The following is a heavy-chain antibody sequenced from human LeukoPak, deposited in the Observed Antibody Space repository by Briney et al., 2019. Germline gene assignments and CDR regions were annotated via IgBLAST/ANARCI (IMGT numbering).Heavy chain of an antibody. V-gene: IGHV3-30-3*01. CDR1: GFTFSSYA. Sequence: PGGSLTLSCAASGFTFSSYAMHWVRQAPGKGLEWVAVISYDGSNKYYADSVKGRFTISRDNSKNTLYLQMNSLRAEDTAVYYCATLVGATGFAFDYWGQGTLVTVSS. J-gene: IGHJ4*02. CDR3: ATLVGATGFAFDY. D-gene: IGHD1-26*01. CDR2: ISYDGSNK.